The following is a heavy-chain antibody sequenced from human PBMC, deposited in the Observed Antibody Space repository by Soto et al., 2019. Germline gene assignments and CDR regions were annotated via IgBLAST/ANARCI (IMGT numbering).Heavy chain of an antibody. CDR1: GYTFTSYD. CDR3: ARPSGREFYYGMAL. Sequence: QVQLVQSGAEVKKPGASVKVSCKASGYTFTSYDINWVRQATGQGLEWMGWMNPNSGNTGYAQKYQGRVPMTRNTSISTAYMELSSLSSEDTAVYYCARPSGREFYYGMALWGHGTTVTVSS. V-gene: IGHV1-8*01. D-gene: IGHD3-10*01. CDR2: MNPNSGNT. J-gene: IGHJ6*02.